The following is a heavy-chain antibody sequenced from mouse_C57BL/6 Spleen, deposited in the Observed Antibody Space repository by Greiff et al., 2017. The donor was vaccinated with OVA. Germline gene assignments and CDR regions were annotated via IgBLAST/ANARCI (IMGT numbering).Heavy chain of an antibody. J-gene: IGHJ4*01. CDR1: GYAFSSYW. V-gene: IGHV1-80*01. CDR3: ARETAHYAMDY. Sequence: VQRVESGAELVKPGASVKISCKASGYAFSSYWMNWVKQRPGKGLEWIGQIYPGDGDTNYNGKFKGKATLTADKSSSTAYMQLSSLTSEDSAVYFCARETAHYAMDYWGQGTSVTVSS. CDR2: IYPGDGDT. D-gene: IGHD3-2*01.